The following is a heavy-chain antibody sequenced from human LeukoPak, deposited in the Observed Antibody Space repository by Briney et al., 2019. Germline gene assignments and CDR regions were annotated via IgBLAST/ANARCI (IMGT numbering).Heavy chain of an antibody. D-gene: IGHD3-10*01. J-gene: IGHJ3*02. CDR1: GVSISSGSNY. Sequence: PSETLTLTCRVSGVSISSGSNYWGWIRQPPGKTLEWIGSIYSSGSTYYNSSLKSRVIILIDTAKNHFSLNLSSVTAADTAVYYCARSDGYGLVGIWGQGTMVTVSS. V-gene: IGHV4-39*07. CDR3: ARSDGYGLVGI. CDR2: IYSSGST.